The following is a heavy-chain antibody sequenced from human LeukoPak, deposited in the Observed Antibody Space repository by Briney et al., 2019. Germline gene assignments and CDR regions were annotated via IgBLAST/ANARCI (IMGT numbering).Heavy chain of an antibody. CDR2: INWNGGST. D-gene: IGHD3-10*01. Sequence: GGSLRLSCAASGFTFGDYGMSWVRQAPGKGLEWVSSINWNGGSTGYADSVKGRFTISRDNAKNSLYLQMNSLRAEDTAFYYCARKGLVRGVITRSFDYWGQGTLVTVSS. CDR3: ARKGLVRGVITRSFDY. CDR1: GFTFGDYG. V-gene: IGHV3-20*04. J-gene: IGHJ4*02.